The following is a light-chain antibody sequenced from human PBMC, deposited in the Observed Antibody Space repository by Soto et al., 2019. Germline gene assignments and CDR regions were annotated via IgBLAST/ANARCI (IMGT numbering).Light chain of an antibody. CDR1: QSVSSN. J-gene: IGKJ1*01. Sequence: EIVMTQSPATLSVSPGERAALSCRASQSVSSNLAWFQQTPGQAPRLLIFGASTRATGVPARFSGSASGTDFTLAITSLQSEDFAVYYCQQYNNWPLTLGRGTKVEIK. V-gene: IGKV3-15*01. CDR2: GAS. CDR3: QQYNNWPLT.